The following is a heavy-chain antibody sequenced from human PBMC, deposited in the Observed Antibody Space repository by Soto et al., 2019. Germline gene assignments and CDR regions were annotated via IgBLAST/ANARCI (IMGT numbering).Heavy chain of an antibody. CDR3: ARVPKGVEYQLLVDWFDP. D-gene: IGHD2-2*01. Sequence: SVKVSCKASGGTFSSYAISWVRQAPGQGLEWMGGIIPIFGTANYAQKFQGRVTITADESTSTAYMELSSLRSEDTAVYYCARVPKGVEYQLLVDWFDPWGLGTLVTVS. CDR2: IIPIFGTA. V-gene: IGHV1-69*13. J-gene: IGHJ5*02. CDR1: GGTFSSYA.